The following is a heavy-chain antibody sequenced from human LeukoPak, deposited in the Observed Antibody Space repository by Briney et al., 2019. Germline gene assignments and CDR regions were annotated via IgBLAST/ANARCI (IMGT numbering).Heavy chain of an antibody. CDR3: ARDRIAANY. D-gene: IGHD6-25*01. CDR1: GLTYNSYW. CDR2: IKQDGSEK. J-gene: IGHJ4*02. Sequence: EGSLTLSCAASGLTYNSYWMSWVRQAPGKGLEWVANIKQDGSEKYYVDSVKGRFTISRDNAKNSLYLQMNSLRAEDTAVYYCARDRIAANYWGQGTLVTVSS. V-gene: IGHV3-7*01.